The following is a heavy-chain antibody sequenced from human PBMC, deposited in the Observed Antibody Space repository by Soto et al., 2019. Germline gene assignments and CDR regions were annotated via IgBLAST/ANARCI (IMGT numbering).Heavy chain of an antibody. J-gene: IGHJ6*02. V-gene: IGHV1-18*04. CDR2: ISAYNGNT. D-gene: IGHD2-2*01. CDR3: ASRSYPWGMDV. Sequence: QVPLVQSGAEVKKPGASVKVSCKASGYTFTSYGIIWVRQAPGQGLEWMGWISAYNGNTNYAQKLQGRVTMTTDTSTSTGYMELMSLRCDDTAVYYCASRSYPWGMDVWGQGTTVTVSS. CDR1: GYTFTSYG.